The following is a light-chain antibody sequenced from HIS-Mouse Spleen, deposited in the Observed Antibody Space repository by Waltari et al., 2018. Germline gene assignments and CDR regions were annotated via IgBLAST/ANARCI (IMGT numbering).Light chain of an antibody. J-gene: IGLJ1*01. V-gene: IGLV2-11*01. CDR2: DVS. Sequence: QSALTHPRSVSGSPGQSVTISCTGTSSYDGGYNYVSWYQQHPGKPPKLMIYDVSKRPSGVPDRFSGSKSGNTASLTISGLQAEDEADYYCCSYAGSYTGVFGTGTKVTVL. CDR1: SSYDGGYNY. CDR3: CSYAGSYTGV.